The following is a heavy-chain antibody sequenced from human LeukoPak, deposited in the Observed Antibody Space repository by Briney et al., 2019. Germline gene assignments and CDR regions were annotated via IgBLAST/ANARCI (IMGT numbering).Heavy chain of an antibody. J-gene: IGHJ4*02. D-gene: IGHD1-1*01. CDR1: GFTFSSCS. CDR3: ARCTTGRTFGSLREIKRSREIDY. Sequence: GGSLRLSCAASGFTFSSCSMNWVRQAPGKGLEWVSSISSSSSNIYYADSVKGRFTISRDNAKNSLYLQMNSLRVEDTAVYYCARCTTGRTFGSLREIKRSREIDYWGQGTLVTVSS. CDR2: ISSSSSNI. V-gene: IGHV3-21*01.